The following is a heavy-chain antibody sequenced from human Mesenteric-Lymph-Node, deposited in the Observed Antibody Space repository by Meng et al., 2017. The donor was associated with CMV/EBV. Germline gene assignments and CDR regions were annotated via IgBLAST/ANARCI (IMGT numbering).Heavy chain of an antibody. CDR2: VTGGGTT. D-gene: IGHD2-21*02. Sequence: GESLQISCTASGFPFNKASMSWVRQAPGKGLEWVGRVTGGGTTDYAAPVKDTFTISRDDSRDTLYLQMDSLKTEDTAVYYCTTALGGGGSFSDEFDYWGQGTLVTVSS. CDR1: GFPFNKAS. V-gene: IGHV3-15*01. CDR3: TTALGGGGSFSDEFDY. J-gene: IGHJ4*02.